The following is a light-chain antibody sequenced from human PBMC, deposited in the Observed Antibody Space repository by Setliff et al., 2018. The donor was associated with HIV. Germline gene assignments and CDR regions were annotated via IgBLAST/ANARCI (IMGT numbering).Light chain of an antibody. CDR1: SSDVGSYNL. V-gene: IGLV2-14*02. J-gene: IGLJ1*01. CDR3: SSYTSSSTLPYV. Sequence: QSALAQPASVSGSPGQSITISCTGTSSDVGSYNLVSWYQQHPGGAPKLLIYEVSKRPSGISNRFSGSKSDNMASLTISGLQAGDEADYYCSSYTSSSTLPYVFGTGTKVTVL. CDR2: EVS.